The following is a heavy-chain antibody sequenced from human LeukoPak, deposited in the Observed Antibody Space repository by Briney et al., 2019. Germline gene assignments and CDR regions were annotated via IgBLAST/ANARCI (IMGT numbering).Heavy chain of an antibody. Sequence: PGGSLRLSCAASRFTFSSYAMSWVRQAPGKGLEWVANIKQDGSETYYVDSVKGRFTISRDNAKNSLSLQMNSLRAEDTAVYYCARQRGSGCLDYWGQGTLVTVSS. D-gene: IGHD6-19*01. CDR2: IKQDGSET. CDR1: RFTFSSYA. V-gene: IGHV3-7*01. J-gene: IGHJ4*02. CDR3: ARQRGSGCLDY.